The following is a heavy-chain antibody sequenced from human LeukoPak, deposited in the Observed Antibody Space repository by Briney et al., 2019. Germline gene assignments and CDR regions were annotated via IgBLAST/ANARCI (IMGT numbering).Heavy chain of an antibody. CDR2: IYSDGST. J-gene: IGHJ4*02. CDR3: ARDTIGEYYFDY. Sequence: PGGSLRLSCAASGFIVSNNYMSWVRQAPGKGLEWVSVIYSDGSTYYADSVKGRFTISRDNFKNTLYLQMNSLGAEDTAVYYCARDTIGEYYFDYWGQGTLVTVSS. D-gene: IGHD5-24*01. CDR1: GFIVSNNY. V-gene: IGHV3-53*01.